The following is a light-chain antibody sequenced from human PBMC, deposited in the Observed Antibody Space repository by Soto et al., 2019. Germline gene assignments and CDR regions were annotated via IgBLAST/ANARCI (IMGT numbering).Light chain of an antibody. CDR2: GAS. CDR1: QSVSSN. V-gene: IGKV3-15*01. CDR3: QQYNNWPPIFT. Sequence: EIVMTQSPATLSVSPGERATLSCRASQSVSSNLAWYQQKPGQAPRLLIYGASTRATGIPARFSGSGSGTEFTLTISGLQSEDLAVYYCQQYNNWPPIFTFGPGTKVDIK. J-gene: IGKJ3*01.